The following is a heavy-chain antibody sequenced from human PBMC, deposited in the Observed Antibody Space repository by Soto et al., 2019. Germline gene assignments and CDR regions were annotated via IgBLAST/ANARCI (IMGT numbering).Heavy chain of an antibody. CDR2: IYNSGST. J-gene: IGHJ4*02. CDR1: GGSINNYY. V-gene: IGHV4-59*01. Sequence: SETLSLTCTVSGGSINNYYWSWIRQPPGKGLEWIGYIYNSGSTNYNPSLKSRVTISVDTSKHQFSLKLNSVTAADTAVYYCVRAGSYYAYFDYWGQGTLVTVSS. D-gene: IGHD1-26*01. CDR3: VRAGSYYAYFDY.